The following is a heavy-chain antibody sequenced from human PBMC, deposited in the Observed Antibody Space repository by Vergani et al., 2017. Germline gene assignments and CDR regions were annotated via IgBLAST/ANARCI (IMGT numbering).Heavy chain of an antibody. Sequence: EVQLVQSGAEVKKPGESLKISCEGSGYTFTDYWVGWVRQKPGKGLEWMGVVYTRDSITRYSLSFEGQVTISADKSINTAYLEWDSLRASDSAMYYCARHHAGTTDGYFDYWGQGTLVTVSS. CDR2: VYTRDSIT. V-gene: IGHV5-51*01. J-gene: IGHJ4*02. CDR1: GYTFTDYW. CDR3: ARHHAGTTDGYFDY. D-gene: IGHD1-1*01.